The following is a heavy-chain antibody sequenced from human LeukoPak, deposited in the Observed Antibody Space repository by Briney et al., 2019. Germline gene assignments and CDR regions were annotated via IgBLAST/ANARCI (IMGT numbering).Heavy chain of an antibody. D-gene: IGHD5-18*01. CDR2: ISYDGSSK. J-gene: IGHJ3*02. Sequence: GGSLRLSCAASGFTFSTYAMHWVRQAPGKGLGWVAVISYDGSSKYYADSVKGRCTISRDNSKNTLYLQMNSLRAEDTAVYYCARARSSYGYGDAFDIWGQGTMVTVSS. CDR1: GFTFSTYA. CDR3: ARARSSYGYGDAFDI. V-gene: IGHV3-30*04.